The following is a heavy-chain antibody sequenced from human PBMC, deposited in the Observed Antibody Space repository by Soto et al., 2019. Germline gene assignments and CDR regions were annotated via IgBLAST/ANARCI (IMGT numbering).Heavy chain of an antibody. CDR1: GFTFSSYA. V-gene: IGHV3-30-3*01. Sequence: PGGSLRLSCAASGFTFSSYAMHWVRQAPGKGLEWVAVISYYGSNKFYADSVKGRFTISRDNSKNTLYLQMNSLRAEDTAVYYCARAKYCSSNSCYDYFEYWGQGILVARSS. D-gene: IGHD2-2*01. CDR3: ARAKYCSSNSCYDYFEY. J-gene: IGHJ4*02. CDR2: ISYYGSNK.